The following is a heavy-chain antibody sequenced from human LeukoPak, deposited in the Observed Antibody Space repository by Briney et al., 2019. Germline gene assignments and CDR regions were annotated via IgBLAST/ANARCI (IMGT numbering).Heavy chain of an antibody. Sequence: PGGSLRLSCAASGFTFSTYWMNWVRQAPGKGLEWVANINQDGSEKHCVDSVKGRFTTSRDNAKNSLYLQINSLRAEDTAVYFCARGRRNTAMVYFFDYWGQGTLVTVS. V-gene: IGHV3-7*01. CDR3: ARGRRNTAMVYFFDY. CDR1: GFTFSTYW. D-gene: IGHD5-18*01. J-gene: IGHJ4*02. CDR2: INQDGSEK.